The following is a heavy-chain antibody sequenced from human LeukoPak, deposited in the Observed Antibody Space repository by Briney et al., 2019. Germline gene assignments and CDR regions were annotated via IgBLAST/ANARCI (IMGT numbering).Heavy chain of an antibody. J-gene: IGHJ4*02. Sequence: ASVKVPCKASEYTFTGYYVHWVRQAPGQGLEWMGWINPNTGDTNYVQKFQGRVTMTRDTSISTAYMELSSLRSDDTAVYYCARDRLLDYWGQGTLVTVSS. CDR2: INPNTGDT. CDR3: ARDRLLDY. V-gene: IGHV1-2*02. CDR1: EYTFTGYY.